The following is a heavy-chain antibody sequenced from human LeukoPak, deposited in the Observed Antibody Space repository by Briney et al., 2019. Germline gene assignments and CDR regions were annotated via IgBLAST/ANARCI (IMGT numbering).Heavy chain of an antibody. D-gene: IGHD6-19*01. Sequence: GGSQRLSCAASGLTFSRHDMHWVRQVTGKGLEWVSAIGTLADTFYSDSVKGRFTISRENAKSSLYLQMSSLRAGDTAVYYCATGRSSGCYYALDIWGRGAMVTVSS. V-gene: IGHV3-13*01. CDR2: IGTLADT. J-gene: IGHJ3*02. CDR1: GLTFSRHD. CDR3: ATGRSSGCYYALDI.